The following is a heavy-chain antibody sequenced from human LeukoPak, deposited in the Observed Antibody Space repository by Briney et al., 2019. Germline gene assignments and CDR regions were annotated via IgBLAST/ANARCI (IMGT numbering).Heavy chain of an antibody. CDR3: ARDSSSRPGIAARNYFDY. J-gene: IGHJ4*02. V-gene: IGHV3-33*01. CDR2: IWYDGSNK. D-gene: IGHD6-6*01. CDR1: GFTFSSYG. Sequence: GSLRLSCAASGFTFSSYGMHWVRQAPGKGLEWVAAIWYDGSNKYYADSVKCRVTISRDNSKNTLYLQMNSLRAEDTAVYYCARDSSSRPGIAARNYFDYWGQGTLVTVSS.